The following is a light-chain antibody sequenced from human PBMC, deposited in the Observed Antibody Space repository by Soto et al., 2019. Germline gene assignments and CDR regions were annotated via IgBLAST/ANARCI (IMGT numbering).Light chain of an antibody. V-gene: IGKV1-5*03. CDR1: HSISTW. J-gene: IGKJ3*01. CDR3: QQYNSNPYT. CDR2: KAS. Sequence: DIQMTQSPSTLSASVGDRVTITCRASHSISTWLAWYQQKPGKAPKLLIYKASTLESGVPSRFSGSASGTEFTLTISSLQPDDFATYYCQQYNSNPYTFGPGTKVDIK.